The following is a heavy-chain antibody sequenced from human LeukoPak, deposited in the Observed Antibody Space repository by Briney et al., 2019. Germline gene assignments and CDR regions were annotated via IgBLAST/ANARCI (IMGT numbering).Heavy chain of an antibody. D-gene: IGHD2-15*01. CDR3: ARGYCSGGSCYSYYYYNYMDV. V-gene: IGHV4-39*07. CDR1: GDSISSSNYY. Sequence: PSETLSLTCTVSGDSISSSNYYWGWIRQPPGKGLEWIANIYYSGSTYYNPSLKSRVTISVDTSKNQFSLKLSSVTAADTAVYYCARGYCSGGSCYSYYYYNYMDVWGKGTTVTVSS. J-gene: IGHJ6*03. CDR2: IYYSGST.